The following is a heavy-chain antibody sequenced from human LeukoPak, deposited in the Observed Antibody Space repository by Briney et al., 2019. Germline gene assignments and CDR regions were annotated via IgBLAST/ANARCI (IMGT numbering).Heavy chain of an antibody. V-gene: IGHV3-21*06. CDR1: GFSFSTYG. D-gene: IGHD3-10*01. Sequence: PGGSLRLSCAASGFSFSTYGMNWVRQAPGKGLEWVSYISGSGDYIYYADSVKGRFTISRDNAKNSLFLQMDSLRAEDTAVYYCARDRSGVSYYWGQGTLVTVSS. CDR2: ISGSGDYI. CDR3: ARDRSGVSYY. J-gene: IGHJ4*02.